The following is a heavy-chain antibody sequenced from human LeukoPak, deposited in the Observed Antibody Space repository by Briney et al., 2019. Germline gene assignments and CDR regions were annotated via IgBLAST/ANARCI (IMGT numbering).Heavy chain of an antibody. CDR2: MNPNSGNT. CDR1: GYTFTSYD. J-gene: IGHJ4*02. CDR3: ARSSSSSLEADY. V-gene: IGHV1-8*03. Sequence: ASVKVSCKASGYTFTSYDINWVRQATGQGLEWMGWMNPNSGNTGYAQKFQGRVTITRNTSISTAYMELSSLRSEDTAVYYCARSSSSSLEADYWGQGTLVTVSS. D-gene: IGHD6-6*01.